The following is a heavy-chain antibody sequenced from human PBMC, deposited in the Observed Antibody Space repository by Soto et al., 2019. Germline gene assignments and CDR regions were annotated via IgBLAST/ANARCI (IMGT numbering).Heavy chain of an antibody. CDR3: ARLIYYYTSGMAV. CDR1: GYTFISYG. Sequence: QVQLVQSGAEVKKPGASVKVSCKASGYTFISYGISWVRQAPGQGLEWMGWISAYNGNTNYAQKLQGRVTRTTDTAASTAYWGLRSLGSYDTAVYYCARLIYYYTSGMAVWGQGPRSPSP. CDR2: ISAYNGNT. V-gene: IGHV1-18*01. J-gene: IGHJ6*02.